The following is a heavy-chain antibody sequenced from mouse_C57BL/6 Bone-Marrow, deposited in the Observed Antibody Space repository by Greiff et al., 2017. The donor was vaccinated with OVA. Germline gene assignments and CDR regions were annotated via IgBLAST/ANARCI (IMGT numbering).Heavy chain of an antibody. CDR3: ARGADYYGSSFYYAMDY. J-gene: IGHJ4*01. V-gene: IGHV1-75*01. D-gene: IGHD1-1*01. CDR2: IFPGSGST. Sequence: VQLQQSGPELVKPGASVKISCKASGYTFTDYYINWVKQRPGQGLEWIGWIFPGSGSTYYNEKFKGKATLTVDKSSSTAYMLLSSLTSEDSAVYFCARGADYYGSSFYYAMDYWGQGTSVTVSS. CDR1: GYTFTDYY.